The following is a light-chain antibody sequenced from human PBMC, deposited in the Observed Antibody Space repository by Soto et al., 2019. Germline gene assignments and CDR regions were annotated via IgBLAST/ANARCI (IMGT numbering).Light chain of an antibody. CDR1: QSISNY. Sequence: DIQMTQSPSSLSASVGDRVAITCRASQSISNYLNWYQQKPGKAPNLLIYAASSLYSGVPSRFSGSGSGTDFTLTISSLQPEDSATYYCQQSYTTPWTFGQGTKVEVK. J-gene: IGKJ1*01. CDR3: QQSYTTPWT. V-gene: IGKV1-39*01. CDR2: AAS.